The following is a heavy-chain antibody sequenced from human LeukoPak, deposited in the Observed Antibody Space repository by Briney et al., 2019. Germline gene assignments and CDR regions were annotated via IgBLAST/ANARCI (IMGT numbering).Heavy chain of an antibody. V-gene: IGHV4-59*01. J-gene: IGHJ6*03. Sequence: SETLSLTCTVSGGSISSYYWSWIRQPPGKGLEWIGYIYYSGSTNYNPSLKSRVTISVATSKNQFSLKLSSVTAAATAVYYCAREIQGWVAFAIAAAGKGGYYYYYMDVWGKGTTVTVSS. CDR3: AREIQGWVAFAIAAAGKGGYYYYYMDV. CDR1: GGSISSYY. D-gene: IGHD6-13*01. CDR2: IYYSGST.